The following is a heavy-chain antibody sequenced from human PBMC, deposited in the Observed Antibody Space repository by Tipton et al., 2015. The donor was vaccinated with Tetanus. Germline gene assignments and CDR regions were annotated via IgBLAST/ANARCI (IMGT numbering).Heavy chain of an antibody. CDR2: IYYSGST. J-gene: IGHJ4*02. D-gene: IGHD3-10*01. V-gene: IGHV4-39*01. CDR3: ARHPPPYYYGSGSYLDY. CDR1: SGSVRSGSYY. Sequence: LRLSCTVSSGSVRSGSYYWSWIRQPPGKALEWIGSIYYSGSTIYHPSLQSRVTISVDTSKNQFSLRLSSVTAADTAVYFCARHPPPYYYGSGSYLDYWGQGTPVTVSS.